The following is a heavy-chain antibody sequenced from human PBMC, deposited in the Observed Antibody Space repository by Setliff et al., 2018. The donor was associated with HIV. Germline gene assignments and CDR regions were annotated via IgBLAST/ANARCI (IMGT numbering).Heavy chain of an antibody. J-gene: IGHJ4*02. CDR3: ATPSGNYNY. Sequence: LSLTCAVYGGSLSGYHWSWIRQAPGKGLEWVSVIYSDGGTTYSADSVKGRFTISRDNSKNTLYLQMNNLRAEDTAVYYCATPSGNYNYWGQGTLVTVSS. CDR1: GGSLSGYH. V-gene: IGHV3-23*03. CDR2: IYSDGGTT. D-gene: IGHD3-10*01.